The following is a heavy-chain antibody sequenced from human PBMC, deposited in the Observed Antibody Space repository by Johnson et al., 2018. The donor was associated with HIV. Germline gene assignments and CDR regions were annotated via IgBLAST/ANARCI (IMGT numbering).Heavy chain of an antibody. CDR1: GFTFSSYA. CDR3: ARGIAVSNWVDI. J-gene: IGHJ3*02. V-gene: IGHV3-64*01. Sequence: MQLVESGGGLVQPGGSLRLSCAASGFTFSSYAMHWVRQAPGKGLEYVSAISSNGGSTYYANSVKGRFTISRDNSKNTLYLQMGSLRAEDMAVYYCARGIAVSNWVDIWGQGTMVTVSS. CDR2: ISSNGGST. D-gene: IGHD6-19*01.